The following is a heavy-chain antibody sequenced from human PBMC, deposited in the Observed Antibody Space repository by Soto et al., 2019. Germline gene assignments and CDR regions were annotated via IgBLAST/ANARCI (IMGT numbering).Heavy chain of an antibody. CDR3: ARVQCFDSGYICAFDI. D-gene: IGHD3-22*01. V-gene: IGHV5-51*01. CDR2: IYPGDSDT. J-gene: IGHJ3*02. Sequence: GESLKISCKGSGYSFTSYWIGWVRQMPGKGLEWMGIIYPGDSDTRYSPSFQGQVTISADKSISTAYLQWSSLKASDTAMYYCARVQCFDSGYICAFDIWGQGTMVTVSS. CDR1: GYSFTSYW.